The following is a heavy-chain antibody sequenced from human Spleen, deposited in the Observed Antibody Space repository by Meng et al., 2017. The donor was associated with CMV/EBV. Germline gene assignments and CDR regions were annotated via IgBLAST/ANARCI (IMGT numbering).Heavy chain of an antibody. D-gene: IGHD6-13*01. CDR1: GGSISSYY. J-gene: IGHJ4*02. CDR2: IYYSGST. Sequence: SETLSLTCTVSGGSISSYYWSWIRQPPGKGLEWIGYIYYSGSTNYNPSLKSRVTISVDTSKNQFSLKLSSVTAADTAVYYCARDRWDSSSRFGNDYWGQGTLVTVSS. CDR3: ARDRWDSSSRFGNDY. V-gene: IGHV4-59*01.